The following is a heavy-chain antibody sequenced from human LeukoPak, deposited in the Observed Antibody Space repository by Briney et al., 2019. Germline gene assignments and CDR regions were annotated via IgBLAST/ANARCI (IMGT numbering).Heavy chain of an antibody. CDR2: IWYDGSNK. CDR3: ARDPSNYYMDV. CDR1: DFTFTSYG. V-gene: IGHV3-33*01. Sequence: GGSLRLSCAASDFTFTSYGMHGVRQAPGKGLEWVAVIWYDGSNKDYADSVKGRFTISRDNSKNTLYLQMNSLRAEDTAVYYCARDPSNYYMDVWGKGTTVTVSS. J-gene: IGHJ6*03.